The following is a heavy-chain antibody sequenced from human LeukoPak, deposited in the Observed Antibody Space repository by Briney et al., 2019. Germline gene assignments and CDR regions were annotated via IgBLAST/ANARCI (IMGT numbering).Heavy chain of an antibody. V-gene: IGHV3-9*01. CDR3: AREIVATIGGDY. D-gene: IGHD5-12*01. J-gene: IGHJ4*02. Sequence: GRSLRLSCAASGFTFDDYAMHWVRQAPGKGLEWVSGISWNSGSIGYADSVKGRFTISRDNAKNSLYLQMNSLRAEDTAVYYCAREIVATIGGDYWGQGALVTVSS. CDR1: GFTFDDYA. CDR2: ISWNSGSI.